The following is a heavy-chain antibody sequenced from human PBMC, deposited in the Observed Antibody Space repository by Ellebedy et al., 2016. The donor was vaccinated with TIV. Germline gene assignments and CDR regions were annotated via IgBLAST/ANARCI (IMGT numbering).Heavy chain of an antibody. CDR2: SDQEGSGT. CDR1: GFTFTNYW. V-gene: IGHV3-74*01. J-gene: IGHJ3*02. Sequence: GESLKISCAASGFTFTNYWMHWVRQVPGKGLGWVARSDQEGSGTSYADSVKGRFTISRDNAKNTLYLQMNRLRAEDTAVNYCSTVFEMWGQGTVVTVSS. CDR3: STVFEM.